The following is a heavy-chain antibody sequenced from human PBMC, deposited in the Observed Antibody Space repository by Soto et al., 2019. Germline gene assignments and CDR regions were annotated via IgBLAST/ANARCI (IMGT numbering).Heavy chain of an antibody. V-gene: IGHV4-31*03. Sequence: PSETLSLTCTVSGGSISSGGYYWSWIRQHPGEGLEWIGYIYYSGSTYYNPSLKSRVTISVDTSKNQFSLKLSSVTAADTAVYYCARVVTMIENGYYYYYYGMDVWGQGTTVTVSS. CDR1: GGSISSGGYY. CDR2: IYYSGST. J-gene: IGHJ6*02. D-gene: IGHD3-22*01. CDR3: ARVVTMIENGYYYYYYGMDV.